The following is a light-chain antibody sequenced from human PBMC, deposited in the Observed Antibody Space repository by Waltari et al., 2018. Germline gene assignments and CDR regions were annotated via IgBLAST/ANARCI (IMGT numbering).Light chain of an antibody. CDR3: MQGTHWPYT. J-gene: IGKJ2*01. V-gene: IGKV2-30*02. CDR1: QSLVHSDGNTH. Sequence: DVVMTQSPLSLPVTLGQPASISCTSSQSLVHSDGNTHLVWFHQRPGQSPRRLIYKVSNRDSGVPDRFSGSGSGTDFTLKISRVEAEDVGVYYCMQGTHWPYTFGQGTKLDI. CDR2: KVS.